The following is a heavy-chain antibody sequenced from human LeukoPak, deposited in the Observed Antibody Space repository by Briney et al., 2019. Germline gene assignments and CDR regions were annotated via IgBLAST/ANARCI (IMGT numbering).Heavy chain of an antibody. CDR3: ARGTVCGSGGKCSGSWYYDY. J-gene: IGHJ4*02. V-gene: IGHV1-8*01. D-gene: IGHD6-13*01. Sequence: RASVKVSCKATGYTFTSNDINWVRQASGQGLEWLGWMNPNSGNTGYAQKFQGRVAMTRNTSISTAYMELSSLRSEDTAVYYCARGTVCGSGGKCSGSWYYDYWGQGTLVTVSS. CDR2: MNPNSGNT. CDR1: GYTFTSND.